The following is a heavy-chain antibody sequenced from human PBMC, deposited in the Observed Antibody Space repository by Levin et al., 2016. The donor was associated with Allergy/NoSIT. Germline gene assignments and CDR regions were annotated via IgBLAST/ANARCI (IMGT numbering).Heavy chain of an antibody. V-gene: IGHV5-10-1*01. Sequence: VRQMPGKGLEWMGRIDPSDSYTNYSPSFQGHVTISADKSISTAYLQWSSLKASDTAMYYCARSVEQDYGEPNYYYYYMDVWGKGTTVTVSS. J-gene: IGHJ6*03. D-gene: IGHD4-17*01. CDR2: IDPSDSYT. CDR3: ARSVEQDYGEPNYYYYYMDV.